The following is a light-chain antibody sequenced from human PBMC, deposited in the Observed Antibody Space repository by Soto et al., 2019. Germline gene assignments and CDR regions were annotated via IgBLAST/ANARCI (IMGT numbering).Light chain of an antibody. CDR2: WAS. CDR3: QQYYTTRCT. Sequence: DIVMTQSPDSLAVSLGERATINCKSSQSVLYSSNNKNSVAWYQQKPGQPPQLLIYWASTRESGVPDRFSGSESGTDFTLTISILQAEDVAVYYCQQYYTTRCTFGQGTKVEIK. V-gene: IGKV4-1*01. J-gene: IGKJ1*01. CDR1: QSVLYSSNNKNS.